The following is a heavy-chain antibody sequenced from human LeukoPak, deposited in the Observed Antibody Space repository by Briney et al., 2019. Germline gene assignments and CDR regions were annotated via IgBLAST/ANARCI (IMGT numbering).Heavy chain of an antibody. CDR3: ARSIGLTGGGVDV. D-gene: IGHD3-9*01. V-gene: IGHV3-48*04. J-gene: IGHJ6*02. CDR2: ITNGGSTI. Sequence: GGSLRLSCAASGFTFSNYGMHWVRQAPGKGLEWVSYITNGGSTIHHADSVKGRFTISRDNAKKTLYLQMNSLRAEDTAVYYCARSIGLTGGGVDVWGQGTTVTVSS. CDR1: GFTFSNYG.